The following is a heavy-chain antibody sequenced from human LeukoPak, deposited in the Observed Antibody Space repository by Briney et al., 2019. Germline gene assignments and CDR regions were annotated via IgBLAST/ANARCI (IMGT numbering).Heavy chain of an antibody. V-gene: IGHV4-59*08. J-gene: IGHJ5*02. CDR3: ARCITIFGVARYNWFDP. CDR2: IYYSGST. D-gene: IGHD3-3*01. CDR1: GGSISSYY. Sequence: SETLSLTCTVSGGSISSYYWSWIRQPPGKGLEWIGYIYYSGSTNYNPSLKSRVTISVDTSKNQFSLKLSSVTAADTAVYYCARCITIFGVARYNWFDPWGQGTLVTVSS.